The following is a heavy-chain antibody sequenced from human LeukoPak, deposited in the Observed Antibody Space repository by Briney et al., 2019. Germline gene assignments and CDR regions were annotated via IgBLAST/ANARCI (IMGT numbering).Heavy chain of an antibody. J-gene: IGHJ4*02. CDR3: AREYYYDSSGYYGIDY. V-gene: IGHV1-46*01. Sequence: ASVKVSCKASGYTFTSYYMHWVRQAPGQGLEWMGIINPSGGSTSYAQKFQGRVTMTRDTSTSTVYMKLSSLRSEDTAVYYCAREYYYDSSGYYGIDYWGQGTLVTVSS. D-gene: IGHD3-22*01. CDR2: INPSGGST. CDR1: GYTFTSYY.